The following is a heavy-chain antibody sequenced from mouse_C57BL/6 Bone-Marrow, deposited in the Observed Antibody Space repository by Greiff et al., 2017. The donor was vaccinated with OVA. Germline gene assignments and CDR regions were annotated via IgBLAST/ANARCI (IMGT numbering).Heavy chain of an antibody. CDR1: GYSITSAY. D-gene: IGHD2-4*01. CDR2: ISYSGST. J-gene: IGHJ2*01. Sequence: EVMLVESGPGLAKPSQTLSLTCSVTGYSITSAYWNWIRKFPGNKLEYMGYISYSGSTYYNPSLKSRISITRDTSKNQYYLQLNSVTTEDTATYYCARWGLRRGYFDYWGQGTTLTVSS. CDR3: ARWGLRRGYFDY. V-gene: IGHV3-8*01.